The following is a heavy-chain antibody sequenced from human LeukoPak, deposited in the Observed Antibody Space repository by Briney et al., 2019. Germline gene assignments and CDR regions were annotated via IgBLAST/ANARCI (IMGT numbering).Heavy chain of an antibody. V-gene: IGHV1-3*01. CDR2: INAGNGNR. Sequence: ASVKISCKASGYTFTSYTIHWVRQAPGQRLEWMGWINAGNGNRQYSQKFQGRVTITRDTSASAAYLELSSLRSEDTAVYYCARDIFGTSRPSDYWGQGTLVTVSS. CDR1: GYTFTSYT. D-gene: IGHD2-2*01. CDR3: ARDIFGTSRPSDY. J-gene: IGHJ4*02.